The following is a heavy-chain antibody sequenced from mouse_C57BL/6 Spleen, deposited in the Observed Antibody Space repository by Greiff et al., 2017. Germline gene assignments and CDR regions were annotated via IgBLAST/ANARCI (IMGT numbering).Heavy chain of an antibody. CDR1: GYTFTSYW. Sequence: QVQLQQPGAELVMPGASVKLSCEASGYTFTSYWMHWVKQRPGQGLEWIGEIDPSDSYTNYNQKFKGKSTLTVDKSSSTAYMQLSSLTSEDSAVYYCARCSSSSFAYWGQGTLVTVSA. J-gene: IGHJ3*01. D-gene: IGHD1-1*01. V-gene: IGHV1-69*01. CDR2: IDPSDSYT. CDR3: ARCSSSSFAY.